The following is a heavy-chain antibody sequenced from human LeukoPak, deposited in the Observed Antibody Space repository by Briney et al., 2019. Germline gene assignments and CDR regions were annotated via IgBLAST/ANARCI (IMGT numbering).Heavy chain of an antibody. CDR2: IWYDGSNK. D-gene: IGHD4-23*01. CDR3: ARGRPHGNDY. V-gene: IGHV3-33*08. CDR1: GFTFDDYA. Sequence: GGSLRLSCAASGFTFDDYAMHWVRKAPGKGLEWVAVIWYDGSNKYYADSVKGRFTISRDNSKNTLYLQMNSLRVEDTAVYYCARGRPHGNDYWGQGTLVTVSS. J-gene: IGHJ4*02.